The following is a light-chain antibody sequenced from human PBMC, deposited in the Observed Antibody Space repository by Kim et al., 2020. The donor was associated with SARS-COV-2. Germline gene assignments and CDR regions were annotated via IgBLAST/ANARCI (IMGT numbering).Light chain of an antibody. CDR3: CSYARSNTLL. V-gene: IGLV2-23*02. CDR2: EVL. Sequence: GQSVTISGTGTNTDVGSYNFVSWYQQHPGKAPKLMIYEVLRRPSGVSDRFSGSKSGNTASLTITGLQADDEADYYCCSYARSNTLLFGGGTQLTVL. CDR1: NTDVGSYNF. J-gene: IGLJ3*02.